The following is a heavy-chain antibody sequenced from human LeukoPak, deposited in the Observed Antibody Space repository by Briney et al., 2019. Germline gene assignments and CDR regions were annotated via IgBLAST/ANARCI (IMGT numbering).Heavy chain of an antibody. CDR3: AKDPPLYGGYGGNYDY. Sequence: GGSLRLSCAASGFTFSSYGMHWVRQAPGKGLEWVAFIRYDGSNKYYADSVKGRFTISRDNSKNTLYLQMNSLRAEDTAVYYCAKDPPLYGGYGGNYDYWGQGTLVTVSS. V-gene: IGHV3-30*02. CDR1: GFTFSSYG. J-gene: IGHJ4*02. CDR2: IRYDGSNK. D-gene: IGHD5-12*01.